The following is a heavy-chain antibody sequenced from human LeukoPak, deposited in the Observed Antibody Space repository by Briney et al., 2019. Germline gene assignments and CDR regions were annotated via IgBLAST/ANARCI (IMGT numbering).Heavy chain of an antibody. CDR1: GFSFPYG. V-gene: IGHV3-23*01. J-gene: IGHJ4*02. CDR3: AKTNYYDSSGYPY. D-gene: IGHD3-22*01. Sequence: GGSLRLSCEASGFSFPYGMSWVRQAPGKGLEWVSAISGSGGSTYHADSVKGRFTISRDNSKNTLYLQMNSLRAEDTAVYYCAKTNYYDSSGYPYWGQGTLVTVSS. CDR2: ISGSGGST.